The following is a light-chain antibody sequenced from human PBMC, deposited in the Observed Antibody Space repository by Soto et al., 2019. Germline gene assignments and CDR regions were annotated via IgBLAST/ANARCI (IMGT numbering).Light chain of an antibody. CDR1: QNVNIW. CDR2: KTS. Sequence: DIQVTQSPSTLSAFVGDRVILTCRASQNVNIWLAWYQQRPRKAPKLLIYKTSSLESGVPSRFSGSGSGKEFTLTISSLETDDFGTYFCLQYNSLPYTFGPGTKLEIK. CDR3: LQYNSLPYT. V-gene: IGKV1-5*03. J-gene: IGKJ2*01.